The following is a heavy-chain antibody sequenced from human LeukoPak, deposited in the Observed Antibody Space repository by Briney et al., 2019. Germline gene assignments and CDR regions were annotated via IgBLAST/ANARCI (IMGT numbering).Heavy chain of an antibody. D-gene: IGHD6-13*01. CDR2: IFYTGAT. CDR3: ARATPAQTIAAAGYFDY. J-gene: IGHJ4*02. CDR1: GGSISSYY. V-gene: IGHV4-59*12. Sequence: SETLSLTCTVSGGSISSYYWTWIRQPPGERLQWIGWIFYTGATYYHPSFESRVTISLDTSKNQFSLKLSSVTAADTAVYYCARATPAQTIAAAGYFDYWGQGTLVTVSS.